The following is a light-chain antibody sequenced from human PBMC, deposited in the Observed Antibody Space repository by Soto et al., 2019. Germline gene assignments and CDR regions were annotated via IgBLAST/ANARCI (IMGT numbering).Light chain of an antibody. CDR2: DVS. CDR3: CSYAGSYTYV. V-gene: IGLV2-11*01. J-gene: IGLJ1*01. Sequence: QSALTQPRSVSGSPGQSVTISCTGTSSDVGGHNYVSWYQQHPGKAPKFMIYDVSKRPAGVPDRFSGSKSGNTASLTISVLQAEDEAEYYCCSYAGSYTYVFGTGTKLTVL. CDR1: SSDVGGHNY.